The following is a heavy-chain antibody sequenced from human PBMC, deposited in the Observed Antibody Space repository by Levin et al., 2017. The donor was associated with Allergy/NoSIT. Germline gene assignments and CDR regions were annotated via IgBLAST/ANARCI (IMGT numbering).Heavy chain of an antibody. J-gene: IGHJ4*02. V-gene: IGHV4-34*01. D-gene: IGHD5-12*01. CDR1: GGSFSGYY. Sequence: SETLSLTCAVYGGSFSGYYWSWIRQPPGKGLEWIGEINHSGSTNYNPSLKSRVTISVDTSKNQFSLKLSSVTAADTAVYYCARGGLPRLGVDCWGQGTLVTVSS. CDR2: INHSGST. CDR3: ARGGLPRLGVDC.